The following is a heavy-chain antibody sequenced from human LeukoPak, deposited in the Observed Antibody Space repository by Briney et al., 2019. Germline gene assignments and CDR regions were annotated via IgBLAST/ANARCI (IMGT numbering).Heavy chain of an antibody. J-gene: IGHJ4*02. Sequence: GASVKVSCKASGGTLSSYAISWVRQAPGQGLEWMGGIIPIFGTANYAQKFQGRVTITADESTSTAYMELSSLRSEDTAVYYCAREGAGHYDILTGYYYFDYWGQGTLVTVSS. V-gene: IGHV1-69*13. CDR1: GGTLSSYA. CDR3: AREGAGHYDILTGYYYFDY. D-gene: IGHD3-9*01. CDR2: IIPIFGTA.